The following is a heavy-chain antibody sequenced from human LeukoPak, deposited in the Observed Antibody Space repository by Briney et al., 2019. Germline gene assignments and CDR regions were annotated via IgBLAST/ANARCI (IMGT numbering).Heavy chain of an antibody. J-gene: IGHJ5*02. CDR3: ARAVGVVVVVAATRQAYNWFDP. V-gene: IGHV1-2*02. CDR2: INPNSGGT. Sequence: GASVKVSCKASGYTFTGYYMHWVRQAPGQGLEWMGWINPNSGGTNYAQKFQGRVTMTRDTSISTAYMELSRLRSDDTAVYYCARAVGVVVVVAATRQAYNWFDPWGQGTLVTVPS. D-gene: IGHD2-15*01. CDR1: GYTFTGYY.